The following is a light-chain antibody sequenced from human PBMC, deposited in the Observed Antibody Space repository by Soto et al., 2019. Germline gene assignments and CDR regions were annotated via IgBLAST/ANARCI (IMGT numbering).Light chain of an antibody. Sequence: DIQMTQSPSTLSASVGDRVTITCRASQNINNWLAWYQQKPGKAPKVLIYMASKLQSGVSSRLSGSGSGTDFTLTINSLQPDDFATYYCQQYKSYPWTFGRGTKVEIK. CDR2: MAS. V-gene: IGKV1-5*03. CDR3: QQYKSYPWT. CDR1: QNINNW. J-gene: IGKJ1*01.